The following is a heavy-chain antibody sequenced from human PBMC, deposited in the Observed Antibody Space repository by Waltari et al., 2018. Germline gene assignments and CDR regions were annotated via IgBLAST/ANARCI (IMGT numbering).Heavy chain of an antibody. CDR2: ILPRFATS. CDR3: ARGPHLVPDY. D-gene: IGHD6-13*01. V-gene: IGHV1-2*02. Sequence: QVQLVQSGAEVQKPGASVKVSCKASGYTFPGYYMHWVRQAPGQGLEWMGGILPRFATSNYAQKFQGRVTMTRNTSISTAYMELSSLRSEDTAVYYCARGPHLVPDYWGQGTLVTVSS. J-gene: IGHJ4*02. CDR1: GYTFPGYY.